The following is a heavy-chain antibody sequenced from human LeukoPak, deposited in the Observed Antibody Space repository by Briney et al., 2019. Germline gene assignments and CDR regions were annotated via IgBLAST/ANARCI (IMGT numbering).Heavy chain of an antibody. D-gene: IGHD6-19*01. J-gene: IGHJ5*02. V-gene: IGHV1-2*02. CDR3: AGVGQQWLVAGWFDP. CDR2: INPNSGGT. CDR1: GYTFTGYY. Sequence: ASVKVSCKASGYTFTGYYMHWVRQAPGQGLEWMGWINPNSGGTNYAQKFQGRVTMTRDTSISTAYMELSRLRSDDTAVYYCAGVGQQWLVAGWFDPWGQGTLVTVSS.